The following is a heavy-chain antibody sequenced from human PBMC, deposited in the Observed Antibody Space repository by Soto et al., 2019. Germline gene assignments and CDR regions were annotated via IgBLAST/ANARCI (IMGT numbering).Heavy chain of an antibody. CDR2: IYYSGST. D-gene: IGHD3-22*01. Sequence: PSETLSLTCTVSGGSISSGGYYWSWIRQHPGKGLEWIGYIYYSGSTYYNPSLKSRVTISVDTSKNQFSLKLSSVTAADTAVYYCARAPDSSGYYQYYFDYWGQGTLVTVSS. CDR1: GGSISSGGYY. CDR3: ARAPDSSGYYQYYFDY. J-gene: IGHJ4*02. V-gene: IGHV4-31*03.